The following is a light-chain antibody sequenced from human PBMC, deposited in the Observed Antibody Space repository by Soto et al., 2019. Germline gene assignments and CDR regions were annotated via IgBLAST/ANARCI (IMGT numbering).Light chain of an antibody. J-gene: IGLJ1*01. Sequence: QSVLTQPASVSVSPVQSITISCTGTSSDVGYYNYVSWYRQHPGKAPRLMIYAVNNRPSGVSNRFSGSKSGNTASLTISGLQAEDEADYYCSSCTSSSTLLYVFGTGTKVTVL. CDR3: SSCTSSSTLLYV. CDR2: AVN. V-gene: IGLV2-14*01. CDR1: SSDVGYYNY.